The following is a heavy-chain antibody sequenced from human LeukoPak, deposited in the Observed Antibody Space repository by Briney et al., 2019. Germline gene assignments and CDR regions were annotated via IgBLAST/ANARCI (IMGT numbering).Heavy chain of an antibody. D-gene: IGHD5-12*01. V-gene: IGHV1-2*02. J-gene: IGHJ4*02. CDR3: ASLDIVATIAGGYFDY. CDR1: GYTFTGYY. CDR2: INPNSGGT. Sequence: GASVKVSCKASGYTFTGYYMHWVRQAPGQGLEWMGWINPNSGGTNYAQKFQGRVTMTRDTPISTAYMELSRLRSDDTAVYYCASLDIVATIAGGYFDYWGQGTLVTVSS.